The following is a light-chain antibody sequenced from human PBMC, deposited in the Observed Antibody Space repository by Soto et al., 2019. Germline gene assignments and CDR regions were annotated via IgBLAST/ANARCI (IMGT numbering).Light chain of an antibody. CDR3: QQYNNWPPT. CDR2: GAS. V-gene: IGKV3-15*01. Sequence: EIVMTQSPATLSVSPGERATLSCRASQSVNINLAWYQQKPGQAPRHLIYGASTRATGIPARFSGSVSGTEFTLTISSLQSEDFAVYYCQQYNNWPPTFGQGTRLEIK. CDR1: QSVNIN. J-gene: IGKJ5*01.